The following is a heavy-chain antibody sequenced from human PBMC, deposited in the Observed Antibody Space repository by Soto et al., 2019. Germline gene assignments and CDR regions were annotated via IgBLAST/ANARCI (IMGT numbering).Heavy chain of an antibody. J-gene: IGHJ4*02. CDR2: INPCGGST. V-gene: IGHV1-46*01. CDR1: GSTFTSYY. Sequence: ASVKVSCKASGSTFTSYYINWVRQAPGQGLEWMGIINPCGGSTSYAQKFQGRVTMTRDTSTSTVYMELSSLRSEDTAVYYCARDFSSAGGYYDFWSGYYGPVDYWGQGTLVTVSS. D-gene: IGHD3-3*01. CDR3: ARDFSSAGGYYDFWSGYYGPVDY.